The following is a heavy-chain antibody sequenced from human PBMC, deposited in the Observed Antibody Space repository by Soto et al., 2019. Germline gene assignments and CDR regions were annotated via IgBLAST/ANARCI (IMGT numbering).Heavy chain of an antibody. CDR1: GYTFTSYG. J-gene: IGHJ5*02. Sequence: ASVKVSCKASGYTFTSYGISWVRQAPGQGLDWMGWISAYNGNTNYAQKLQGRVTMTTDTSTSTAYMELRSLRSDDTAVYYCARPVDTAMVTVWFDPWGQGTLVTVSS. D-gene: IGHD5-18*01. V-gene: IGHV1-18*01. CDR2: ISAYNGNT. CDR3: ARPVDTAMVTVWFDP.